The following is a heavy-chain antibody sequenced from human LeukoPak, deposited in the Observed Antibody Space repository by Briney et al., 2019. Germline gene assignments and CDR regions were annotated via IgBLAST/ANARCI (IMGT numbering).Heavy chain of an antibody. J-gene: IGHJ4*02. CDR3: ARGRWSDY. V-gene: IGHV3-7*01. CDR1: GFTFSAYW. Sequence: GGSLRLSCAASGFTFSAYWMTWVRQAPGKGLEWVANIKEDGTEKNYVDSVKGRFTISRDNVKESLYLEMNSLRVEDTAVYYCARGRWSDYWCQGTQVTVSS. D-gene: IGHD5-24*01. CDR2: IKEDGTEK.